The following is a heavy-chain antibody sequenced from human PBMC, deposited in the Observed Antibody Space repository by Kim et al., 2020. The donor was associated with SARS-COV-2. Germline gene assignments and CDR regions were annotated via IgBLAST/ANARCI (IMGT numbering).Heavy chain of an antibody. J-gene: IGHJ4*02. CDR1: GFTFSSYS. V-gene: IGHV3-48*02. Sequence: GGSLRLSCAASGFTFSSYSMNWVRQAPGKGLEWVSYISSSSSTIYYADSVKGRFTISRDNAKNSLYLQMNSLRDEDTAVYYCARDYQNYDSSGYYYVFDYWGQGTLVTVSS. CDR2: ISSSSSTI. CDR3: ARDYQNYDSSGYYYVFDY. D-gene: IGHD3-22*01.